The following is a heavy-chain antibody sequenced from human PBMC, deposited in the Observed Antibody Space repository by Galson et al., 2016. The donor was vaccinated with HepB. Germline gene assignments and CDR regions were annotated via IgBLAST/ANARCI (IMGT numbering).Heavy chain of an antibody. D-gene: IGHD2-15*01. CDR1: GYSFTSYW. Sequence: QSGAEVTKPGESLKISCKGSGYSFTSYWIGWVRQMPGKGLEWMGIIYPGDSDKRYSPSFQGQVTISADKSISTAHLQWSSLKASDSGMYYCARPYCSGGRCYLDYWGQGTLVTVSS. CDR2: IYPGDSDK. J-gene: IGHJ4*02. CDR3: ARPYCSGGRCYLDY. V-gene: IGHV5-51*01.